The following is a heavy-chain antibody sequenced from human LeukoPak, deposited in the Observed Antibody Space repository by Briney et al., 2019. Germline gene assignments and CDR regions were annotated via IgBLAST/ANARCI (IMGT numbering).Heavy chain of an antibody. CDR3: ARVRQLPLGFDY. V-gene: IGHV4-30-4*01. CDR1: GGSISSGDYY. D-gene: IGHD2-2*01. CDR2: IYYSGST. Sequence: SQTPSLTCTVSGGSISSGDYYWSWIRQPPGTGLEWIGYIYYSGSTYYNPSLKSRVTISVDTSKNQFSLKLSSVTAADTAVYYCARVRQLPLGFDYWGQGTLVTVSS. J-gene: IGHJ4*02.